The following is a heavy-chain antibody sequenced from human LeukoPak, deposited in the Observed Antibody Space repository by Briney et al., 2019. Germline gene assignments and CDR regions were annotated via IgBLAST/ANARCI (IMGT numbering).Heavy chain of an antibody. CDR2: ISTISRYI. V-gene: IGHV3-21*01. CDR3: ARDRDSSSWINWYFDL. D-gene: IGHD6-13*01. J-gene: IGHJ2*01. Sequence: GSLRLSCAASGFTCSSYTMNWVRQAPGKGLEWVSSISTISRYIYYADSVKGRFTISRDNAKNSLYLQMNSLRAEDTAVYYCARDRDSSSWINWYFDLWGRGTLVAVSS. CDR1: GFTCSSYT.